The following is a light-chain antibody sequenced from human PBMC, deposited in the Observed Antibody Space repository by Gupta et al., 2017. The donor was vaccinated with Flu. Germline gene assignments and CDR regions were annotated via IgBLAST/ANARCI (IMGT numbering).Light chain of an antibody. Sequence: DIQMTQSPSSLSASVGDRVTMTCRASQDISNSLAWFQQKPGKAPKSLIYGASSLQSGVPSRFSGSGYGTDFNLTISGLEPEDFATFYCQQYETSPHRFGQGTRLEIK. CDR1: QDISNS. CDR2: GAS. CDR3: QQYETSPHR. V-gene: IGKV1-16*01. J-gene: IGKJ5*01.